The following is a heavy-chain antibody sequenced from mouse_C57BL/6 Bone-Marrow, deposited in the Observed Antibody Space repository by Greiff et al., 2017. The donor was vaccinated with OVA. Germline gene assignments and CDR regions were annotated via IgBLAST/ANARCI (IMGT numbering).Heavy chain of an antibody. V-gene: IGHV1-63*01. D-gene: IGHD3-3*01. Sequence: LVESGAELVRPGTSVKMSCKASGYTFTNYWIGWAKQRPGHGLEWIGDIYPGGGYTNYNEKFKGKATLTADKSSSTAYMQFSSLTSEDSAIYYCARWGDVPLDYWGQGTTLTVSS. CDR3: ARWGDVPLDY. J-gene: IGHJ2*01. CDR2: IYPGGGYT. CDR1: GYTFTNYW.